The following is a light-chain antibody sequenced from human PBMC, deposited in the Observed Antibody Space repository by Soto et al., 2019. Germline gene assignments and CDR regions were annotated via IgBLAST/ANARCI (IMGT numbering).Light chain of an antibody. J-gene: IGKJ3*01. V-gene: IGKV3-20*01. Sequence: EVVLTQSPGTLSLSAGERATLSCRASQSVADNHLAWYQQKPGQAPRLLIYDASTRAAGIPDRFSGSGSGTDFNLTISRLEPEDFGVYFCHHYTRSPIFTFGPGTTVD. CDR3: HHYTRSPIFT. CDR1: QSVADNH. CDR2: DAS.